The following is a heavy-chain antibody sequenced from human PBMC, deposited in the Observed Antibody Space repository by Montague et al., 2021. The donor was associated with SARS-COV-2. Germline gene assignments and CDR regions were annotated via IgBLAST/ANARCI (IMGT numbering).Heavy chain of an antibody. CDR1: GDSTNSGSYY. Sequence: TLSLTCTVSGDSTNSGSYYWSWLRQPAGKGLEWIGRVYRSGDTNYHPSLESRISISIDTSKNQISLRLSTVTAADTAIYYCVRDPAPSGSGTFYDYWGQGTLVAVSS. CDR2: VYRSGDT. D-gene: IGHD1-26*01. J-gene: IGHJ4*02. V-gene: IGHV4-61*02. CDR3: VRDPAPSGSGTFYDY.